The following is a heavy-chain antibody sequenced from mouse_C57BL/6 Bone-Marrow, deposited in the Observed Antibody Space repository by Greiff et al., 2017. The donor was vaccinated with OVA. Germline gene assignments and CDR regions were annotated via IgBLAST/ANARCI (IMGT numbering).Heavy chain of an antibody. Sequence: VQLVESGPGLVQPSQSLSITCTVSGFSLTSYGVHWVRQSPGKGLEWLGVIWSGGSTDYNAAFISRLSISKDNSKSQVFFKMNSLQADDTAIYYCARLLPWFAYWGQGTLVTVSA. D-gene: IGHD2-1*01. CDR2: IWSGGST. CDR1: GFSLTSYG. V-gene: IGHV2-2*01. CDR3: ARLLPWFAY. J-gene: IGHJ3*01.